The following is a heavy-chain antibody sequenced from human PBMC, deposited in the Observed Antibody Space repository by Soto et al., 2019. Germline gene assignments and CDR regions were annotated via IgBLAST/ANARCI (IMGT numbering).Heavy chain of an antibody. CDR3: ASVRANTYCYGMDV. V-gene: IGHV1-69*12. CDR2: FIPIFGTA. J-gene: IGHJ6*02. D-gene: IGHD3-10*02. Sequence: QVQLVQSGAEVKKPGSSVKVSCKASGGTFSSYAISWVRQAPGQGLEWMGGFIPIFGTADYAQKFQGRVTIPAAESTSAAYMEWSSRRSEGAAVYYCASVRANTYCYGMDVWGQGTTVTVSS. CDR1: GGTFSSYA.